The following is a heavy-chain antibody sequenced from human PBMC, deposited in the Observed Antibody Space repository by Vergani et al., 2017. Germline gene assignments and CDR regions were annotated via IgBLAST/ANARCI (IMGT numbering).Heavy chain of an antibody. CDR1: GYTFTGYY. V-gene: IGHV1-2*02. CDR2: INPNSGGT. J-gene: IGHJ1*01. Sequence: QVQLVQSGADVKKPGASVKVSCKASGYTFTGYYMHWVRQAPGQGLEWMGWINPNSGGTNYAQKFQGRVTMTRDTSISTAYMELSRLRSDDTAVYYCASGGYCSSTSCYGYFQHWGQGTLVTVSS. D-gene: IGHD2-2*01. CDR3: ASGGYCSSTSCYGYFQH.